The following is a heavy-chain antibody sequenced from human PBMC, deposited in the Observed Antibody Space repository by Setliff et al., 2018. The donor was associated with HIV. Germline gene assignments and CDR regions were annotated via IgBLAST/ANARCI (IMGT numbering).Heavy chain of an antibody. J-gene: IGHJ4*02. CDR1: GFTFSSYT. CDR3: GPPPRGGLGFSY. CDR2: ISGSGANT. D-gene: IGHD3-10*01. Sequence: GGSLRLSCAASGFTFSSYTMSWVRQAPGKGLEWVSGISGSGANTYHADSVKGRFTISRDNSKNTLYLQMNSLRADDTAVYYCGPPPRGGLGFSYWGQGTLVTVSS. V-gene: IGHV3-23*01.